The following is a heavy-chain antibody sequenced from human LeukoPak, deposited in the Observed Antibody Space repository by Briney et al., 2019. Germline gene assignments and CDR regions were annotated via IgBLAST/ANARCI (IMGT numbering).Heavy chain of an antibody. D-gene: IGHD5-12*01. CDR2: IYYSGST. CDR3: ARPKDIVATIVY. CDR1: GGSISSSSYY. V-gene: IGHV4-39*01. Sequence: PSETLSLTCTVSGGSISSSSYYWGWRRQPPGTGLEWIGSIYYSGSTYYNPSLKRRVTISVDTSKNQFSLKLSSVTAADTAVYYCARPKDIVATIVYWGQGTLVTVSS. J-gene: IGHJ4*02.